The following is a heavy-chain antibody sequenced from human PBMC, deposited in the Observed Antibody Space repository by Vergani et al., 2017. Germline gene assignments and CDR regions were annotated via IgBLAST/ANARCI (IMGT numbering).Heavy chain of an antibody. CDR3: ARDSRDKHVLLWFGELDY. D-gene: IGHD3-10*01. V-gene: IGHV3-7*01. Sequence: EVQLVESGGGLVQPGGSLRLSCAASGFTFSSYWMSWVRQAPGKGLEWVANIKQDGSEKYYVDSVKGRFTISRDNAKSSLYLQMNSLRAEDTAVYYCARDSRDKHVLLWFGELDYWGQGTLVTVSS. J-gene: IGHJ4*02. CDR1: GFTFSSYW. CDR2: IKQDGSEK.